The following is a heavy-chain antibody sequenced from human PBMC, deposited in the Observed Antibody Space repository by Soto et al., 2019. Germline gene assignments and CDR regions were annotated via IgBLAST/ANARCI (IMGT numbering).Heavy chain of an antibody. CDR3: ARQLGYCSGGSCYPRVNWFDP. CDR1: GGSISSGDYY. J-gene: IGHJ5*02. Sequence: PSETLSLTCTVSGGSISSGDYYWSWIRQPPGKGLEWIGYIYYSGSTYYNPSLKSRVTISVDTSKNQFSLKLSSVTAADTAVYYCARQLGYCSGGSCYPRVNWFDPWGQGTLVTVSS. CDR2: IYYSGST. V-gene: IGHV4-30-4*01. D-gene: IGHD2-15*01.